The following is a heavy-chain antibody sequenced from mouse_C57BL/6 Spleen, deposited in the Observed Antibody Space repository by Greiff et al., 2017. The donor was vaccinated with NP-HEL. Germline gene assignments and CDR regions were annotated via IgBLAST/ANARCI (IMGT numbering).Heavy chain of an antibody. V-gene: IGHV1-85*01. D-gene: IGHD1-1*01. Sequence: QVQLKQSGPELVKPGASVKLSCKASGYTFTSYDINWVKQRPGQGLEWIGWIYPRDGSTKYNEKFKGKATLTVDTSSSTAYMELHSLTSEDSAVYFCARKDYYGPFAYWGQGTLVTVSA. J-gene: IGHJ3*01. CDR1: GYTFTSYD. CDR3: ARKDYYGPFAY. CDR2: IYPRDGST.